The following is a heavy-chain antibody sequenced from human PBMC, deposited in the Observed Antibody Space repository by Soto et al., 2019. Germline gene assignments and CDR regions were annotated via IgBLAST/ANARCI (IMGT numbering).Heavy chain of an antibody. J-gene: IGHJ5*02. D-gene: IGHD4-17*01. Sequence: SETLSLTCTVSGGSVSSGSYYWSWIRQPPGKGLEWIGYIYYSGSTNYNPSLKSRVTISVDTSKNQFSLKLSSVTAADTAVYYCARMGDYVPFDPWGQGTLVTVSS. CDR1: GGSVSSGSYY. V-gene: IGHV4-61*01. CDR2: IYYSGST. CDR3: ARMGDYVPFDP.